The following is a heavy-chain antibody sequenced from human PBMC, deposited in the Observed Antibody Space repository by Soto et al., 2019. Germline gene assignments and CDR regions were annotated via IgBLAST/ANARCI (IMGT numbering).Heavy chain of an antibody. Sequence: GGSLRVSWAVSGFTFSSHAMHWVRQAPGKGLEWVAVISYDGSNKYYADSVKGRFTISRDNSKNTLYLQMNSLRAEDTAVYYCARDQAQEWLLYQTPYYYYGMDVWGQGTTVTVSS. CDR1: GFTFSSHA. V-gene: IGHV3-30-3*01. D-gene: IGHD3-3*01. CDR2: ISYDGSNK. CDR3: ARDQAQEWLLYQTPYYYYGMDV. J-gene: IGHJ6*02.